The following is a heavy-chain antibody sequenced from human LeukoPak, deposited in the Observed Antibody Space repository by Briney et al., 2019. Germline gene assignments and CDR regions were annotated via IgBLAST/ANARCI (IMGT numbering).Heavy chain of an antibody. CDR1: GFTFSSYG. D-gene: IGHD5-18*01. CDR2: ISSSSSYI. J-gene: IGHJ4*02. CDR3: ARDGIQLWPYYFDY. V-gene: IGHV3-21*01. Sequence: GGSLRLSCAASGFTFSSYGMHWVRQAPGKGLEWVSSISSSSSYIYYADSVKGRFTISRDNAKNSLYLQMNSLRAEDTAVYYCARDGIQLWPYYFDYWGQGTLVTVSS.